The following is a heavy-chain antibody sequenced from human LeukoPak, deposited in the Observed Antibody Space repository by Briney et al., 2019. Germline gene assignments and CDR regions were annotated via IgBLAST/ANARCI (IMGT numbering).Heavy chain of an antibody. CDR3: ARGREAWIQLWLEINFDY. D-gene: IGHD5-18*01. Sequence: SETLSLTCAVYGGSFSGYYWSWIRQPPGKGLEWIGEINHSGSTNYNPSLKSRVTISVDTSKNQFSLKLSSVTAADTAVYYCARGREAWIQLWLEINFDYWGQGTLVTVSS. J-gene: IGHJ4*02. CDR1: GGSFSGYY. CDR2: INHSGST. V-gene: IGHV4-34*01.